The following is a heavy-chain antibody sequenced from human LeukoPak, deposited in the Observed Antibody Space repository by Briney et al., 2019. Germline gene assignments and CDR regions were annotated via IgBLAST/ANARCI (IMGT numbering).Heavy chain of an antibody. D-gene: IGHD6-19*01. Sequence: PSETLSLTCAVYGGSFSGYYWSWIRQPPGKGLEWIGEINHSGSTNYNPSLKSRVTISGDTSNNQFSLRLSSVTAADTAVYYCARGTRRYSSIAVAGTHGGSYRSRAYYFDYWGQGTLVTVSS. CDR1: GGSFSGYY. CDR2: INHSGST. J-gene: IGHJ4*02. CDR3: ARGTRRYSSIAVAGTHGGSYRSRAYYFDY. V-gene: IGHV4-34*01.